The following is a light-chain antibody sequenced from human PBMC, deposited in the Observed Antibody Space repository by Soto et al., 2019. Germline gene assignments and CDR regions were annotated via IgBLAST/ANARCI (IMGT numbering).Light chain of an antibody. CDR3: QQYDSTPPT. J-gene: IGKJ1*01. Sequence: EIVLTQSPGTLSLSPGERATLSCRASQSVNSNYLAWYQRKPGQAPRLLIYGASNRATDIPYRFSASGSGTDFTLTITRLEAEDFAVYCCQQYDSTPPTFGQGNKVEVQ. CDR2: GAS. V-gene: IGKV3-20*01. CDR1: QSVNSNY.